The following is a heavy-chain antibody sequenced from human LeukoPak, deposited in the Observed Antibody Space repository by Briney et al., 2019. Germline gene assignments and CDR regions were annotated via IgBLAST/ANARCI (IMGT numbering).Heavy chain of an antibody. CDR1: GFTFSSYA. Sequence: SGGSLRLSCAAPGFTFSSYAMHWVRQAPGKGLEWVAVISYDGGNKYYADSVKGRFTISRDNSKNTLYLQMNSLRAEDTAVYYCARGYSYGYWYFDLWGRGTLVTVSS. J-gene: IGHJ2*01. CDR3: ARGYSYGYWYFDL. D-gene: IGHD5-18*01. CDR2: ISYDGGNK. V-gene: IGHV3-30-3*01.